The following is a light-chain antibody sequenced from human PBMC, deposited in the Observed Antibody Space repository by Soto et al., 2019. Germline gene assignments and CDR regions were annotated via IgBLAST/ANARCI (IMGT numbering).Light chain of an antibody. Sequence: EIVMTQSPATLSVSPGERATLSCRASQSVSSNLAWYQQTPGQAPRLLIYGAATRATGIPARFSGSGSGTEFTLTISSLQSEDFAVYYCQHYNDWPPITFGQVTRLEIK. CDR2: GAA. V-gene: IGKV3-15*01. CDR3: QHYNDWPPIT. J-gene: IGKJ5*01. CDR1: QSVSSN.